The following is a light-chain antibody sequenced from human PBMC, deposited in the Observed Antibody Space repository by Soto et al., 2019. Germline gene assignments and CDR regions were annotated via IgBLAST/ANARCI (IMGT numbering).Light chain of an antibody. Sequence: QSALTQPASVSGSPGQSITISCTGTSSDVGSYNLVSWYQQHPGKAPKLMIYEDTKRPSGVSNRFSGSKSGNTASLTIYGLQAEDEADYYCCSYAGSSTFVVFGGGTKLTVL. CDR3: CSYAGSSTFVV. CDR2: EDT. V-gene: IGLV2-23*02. J-gene: IGLJ2*01. CDR1: SSDVGSYNL.